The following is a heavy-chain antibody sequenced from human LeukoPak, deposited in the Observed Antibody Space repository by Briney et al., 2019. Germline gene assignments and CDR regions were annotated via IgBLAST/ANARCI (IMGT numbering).Heavy chain of an antibody. CDR1: GYTFTGYY. J-gene: IGHJ6*03. CDR3: ARVSGSWLGHYMDV. Sequence: ASVKVSCKASGYTFTGYYMHWVRQAPGQGLEWMGWINPNSGGTNYAQKFQGRVTMTRDTSISTAYMELSRLRSDDTAVYYCARVSGSWLGHYMDVWGKGTTVTVSS. V-gene: IGHV1-2*02. D-gene: IGHD6-13*01. CDR2: INPNSGGT.